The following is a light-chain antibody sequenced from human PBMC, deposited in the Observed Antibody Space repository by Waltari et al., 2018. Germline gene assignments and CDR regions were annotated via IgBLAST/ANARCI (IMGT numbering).Light chain of an antibody. J-gene: IGKJ2*01. CDR2: WAS. CDR1: QSVLYSSNNNNY. Sequence: DTVLTQSPDSLAVSLGEQATMNCQSSQSVLYSSNNNNYLAWYQQKTGQPPKLLINWASTRESGVPDRFSGSGSGTDFPLTISSLQAEDVAVYYCQQYYSIPYTFGQGTKLEIK. CDR3: QQYYSIPYT. V-gene: IGKV4-1*01.